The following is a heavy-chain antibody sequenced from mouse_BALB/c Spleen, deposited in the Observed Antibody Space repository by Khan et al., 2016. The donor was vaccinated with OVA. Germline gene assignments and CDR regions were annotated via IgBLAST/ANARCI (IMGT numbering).Heavy chain of an antibody. CDR1: GLTFTNYG. CDR3: ARPPYFSYAMDN. J-gene: IGHJ4*01. Sequence: QIQLVQSGPELKKPGETVKISCKASGLTFTNYGMNWVKQAPGKGLKWMGWINTYTGEPTYADDFNGRFAFSLETSASTAYLQINNRQNEDTATYFCARPPYFSYAMDNWGQGTSVTVSS. V-gene: IGHV9-3-1*01. CDR2: INTYTGEP. D-gene: IGHD2-10*01.